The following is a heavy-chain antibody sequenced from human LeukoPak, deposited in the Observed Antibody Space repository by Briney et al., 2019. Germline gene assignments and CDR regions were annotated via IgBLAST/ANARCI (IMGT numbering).Heavy chain of an antibody. D-gene: IGHD2-8*01. CDR2: INQGGSRL. J-gene: IGHJ4*02. CDR3: ARLKDDVTKLDY. V-gene: IGHV3-7*01. CDR1: GFTFGRYW. Sequence: GGSLRLSCAGSGFTFGRYWMSWVRQAPGKGLEWVASINQGGSRLHYLDSVTGRFIISRDDAQNPLFLQMTRLRVDDTAVYYCARLKDDVTKLDYWGQGTLVSVS.